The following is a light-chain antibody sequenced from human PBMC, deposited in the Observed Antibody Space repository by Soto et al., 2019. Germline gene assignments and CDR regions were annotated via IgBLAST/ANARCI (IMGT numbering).Light chain of an antibody. CDR2: GVS. V-gene: IGKV3-11*01. Sequence: DIVLTQSPSTLSLSPGERATLSCRASQSVSSYLAWYQQKPGQAPRLLIYGVSTRATGIPARFSGRGSGTEFILTISSLQPEDFATYFCQQSYSRPRTFGQGTKVDIK. CDR1: QSVSSY. J-gene: IGKJ1*01. CDR3: QQSYSRPRT.